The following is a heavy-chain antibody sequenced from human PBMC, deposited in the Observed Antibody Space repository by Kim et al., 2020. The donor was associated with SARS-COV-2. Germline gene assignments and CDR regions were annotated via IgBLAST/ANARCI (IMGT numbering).Heavy chain of an antibody. CDR2: IYYSGST. J-gene: IGHJ5*02. D-gene: IGHD3-10*01. V-gene: IGHV4-31*03. CDR1: GGSISSGGYY. Sequence: SETLSLTCTVSGGSISSGGYYWSWIRQHPGKGLEWIGYIYYSGSTYYNPSLKSRVTISVDTSKNQFSLKLSSVTAADTAVYYCARGHFTMVRGVTLNWFDPWGPGTLVTVSS. CDR3: ARGHFTMVRGVTLNWFDP.